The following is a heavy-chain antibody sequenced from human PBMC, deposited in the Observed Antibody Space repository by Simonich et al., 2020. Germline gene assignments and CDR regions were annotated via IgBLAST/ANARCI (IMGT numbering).Heavy chain of an antibody. CDR3: ARARGDSSSWYFDY. CDR1: GFTFSSYS. V-gene: IGHV3-21*01. D-gene: IGHD6-13*01. Sequence: EVQLVESGGGLVKPGGSLRLSCAASGFTFSSYSMNWVRQAPGKGLEWVSSISSSSRYIYYEDSVKGRFTISRDNAKNSLYLQMNSLRAEDTAVYYCARARGDSSSWYFDYWGQGTLVTVSS. CDR2: ISSSSRYI. J-gene: IGHJ4*02.